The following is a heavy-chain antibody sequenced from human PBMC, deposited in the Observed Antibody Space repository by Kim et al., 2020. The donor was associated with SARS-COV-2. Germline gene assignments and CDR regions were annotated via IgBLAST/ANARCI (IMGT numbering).Heavy chain of an antibody. V-gene: IGHV4-4*02. Sequence: SETLSLTCAVSGGCISSSNWWSWVRQPPGEGLEWIGDIYHSGSTNYNPSLKSRVTISVDKSKNQFSLKLSSVTAADTAVYFCASGVVSGWYNYFVYWGQGTRFTVPS. CDR1: GGCISSSNW. CDR2: IYHSGST. D-gene: IGHD6-19*01. CDR3: ASGVVSGWYNYFVY. J-gene: IGHJ4*02.